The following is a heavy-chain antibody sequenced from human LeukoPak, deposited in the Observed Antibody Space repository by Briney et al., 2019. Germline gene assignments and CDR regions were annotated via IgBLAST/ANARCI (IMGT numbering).Heavy chain of an antibody. CDR2: ISSDGSNK. V-gene: IGHV3-30*04. CDR1: GFSFSDYT. D-gene: IGHD3-10*01. Sequence: GGSLRLSCAASGFSFSDYTMHWVRQAPGKGLEWVALISSDGSNKYYTDSVKGRFTSSRDNSKNTLYLQMNSLRTEDTAIYYCARDRLLRGLHTSFDYWGQGTLVTVSS. J-gene: IGHJ4*02. CDR3: ARDRLLRGLHTSFDY.